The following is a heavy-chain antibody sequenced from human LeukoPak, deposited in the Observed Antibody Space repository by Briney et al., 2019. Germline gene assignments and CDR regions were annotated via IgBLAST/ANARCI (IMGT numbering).Heavy chain of an antibody. J-gene: IGHJ4*02. CDR2: IRSKANGYAT. V-gene: IGHV3-73*01. CDR1: GFTFSGSA. Sequence: GGSLRLSCAASGFTFSGSAMHWVRQASGKGLEWVGRIRSKANGYATAYAASVKGRFTISRDDSKNTAYLQMNSLKTEDTAVYYCTGAYSDYYDSSGSGYWGQGTLVTVSS. CDR3: TGAYSDYYDSSGSGY. D-gene: IGHD3-22*01.